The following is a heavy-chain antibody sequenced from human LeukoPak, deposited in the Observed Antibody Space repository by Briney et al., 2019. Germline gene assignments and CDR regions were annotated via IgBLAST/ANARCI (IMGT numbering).Heavy chain of an antibody. CDR1: GFTFSSYS. D-gene: IGHD3-22*01. J-gene: IGHJ6*02. CDR2: ISSSSSTI. CDR3: ATEQSSGYYYDRGSGMDV. Sequence: PGGSLRLSCAASGFTFSSYSMNWVRQAPGKGLEWVSYISSSSSTIYYADSVKGRFTISRDNAKNSLYLQMNSLRDEDTAVYYCATEQSSGYYYDRGSGMDVWGQGTTVTVSS. V-gene: IGHV3-48*02.